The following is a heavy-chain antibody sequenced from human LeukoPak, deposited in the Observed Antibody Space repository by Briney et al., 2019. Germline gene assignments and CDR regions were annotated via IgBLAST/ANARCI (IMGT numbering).Heavy chain of an antibody. CDR2: INGRGDST. Sequence: GGTLRLSCAASGFSFSTYTMNWVRQAPGKGLEWVSAINGRGDSTFYADSVKGQFTISRDNSKSTVYLQMNSLRADDTAVYYCAKERQTGDYFTSDFWGQGTLVTVSS. CDR3: AKERQTGDYFTSDF. J-gene: IGHJ4*02. CDR1: GFSFSTYT. V-gene: IGHV3-23*01. D-gene: IGHD4-17*01.